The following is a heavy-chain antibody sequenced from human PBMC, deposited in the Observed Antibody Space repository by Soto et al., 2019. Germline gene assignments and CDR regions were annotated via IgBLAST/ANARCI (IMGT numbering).Heavy chain of an antibody. CDR1: GFTFSPYS. V-gene: IGHV3-48*02. CDR3: VRDRMWEQWLGPHDAFEI. Sequence: EEQLVESGGGLVQPGGSLRLSCAASGFTFSPYSMNWVCQAPGKGLEWVSYSSSSSSTIYYADSVKGRFTISRDNAKNSLWLQMNSLRDEDTAMYYCVRDRMWEQWLGPHDAFEIWGQGTMVTVSS. CDR2: SSSSSSTI. J-gene: IGHJ3*02. D-gene: IGHD6-19*01.